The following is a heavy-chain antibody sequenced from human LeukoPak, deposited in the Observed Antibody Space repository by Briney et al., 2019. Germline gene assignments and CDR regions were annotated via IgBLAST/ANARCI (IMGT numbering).Heavy chain of an antibody. V-gene: IGHV4-4*07. D-gene: IGHD2/OR15-2a*01. J-gene: IGHJ5*02. CDR1: GGSISSYY. CDR3: GRNPGHTWFDP. CDR2: IYTSGST. Sequence: PSETLSLTCTVSGGSISSYYWSWIRQPAGKGLEWIGRIYTSGSTYYNPSLKSRVTISVDTSKNQFSLKLSSVTAADTAVYYCGRNPGHTWFDPWGQGTLVTVSS.